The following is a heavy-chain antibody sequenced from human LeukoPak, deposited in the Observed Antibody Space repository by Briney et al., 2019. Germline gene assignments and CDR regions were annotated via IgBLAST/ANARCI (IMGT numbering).Heavy chain of an antibody. V-gene: IGHV3-73*01. D-gene: IGHD3-3*01. CDR1: GFTFSGSG. CDR2: IRNKANSYAT. Sequence: GGSLRLSCVASGFTFSGSGIQWVRQASGKGLEWVGRIRNKANSYATTYAASVKGRFTIFRDDSKNTAYLQMNSLKTEDTAVYFCATNKFDFRDYYYYMDVWGQGTTVTVSS. CDR3: ATNKFDFRDYYYYMDV. J-gene: IGHJ6*03.